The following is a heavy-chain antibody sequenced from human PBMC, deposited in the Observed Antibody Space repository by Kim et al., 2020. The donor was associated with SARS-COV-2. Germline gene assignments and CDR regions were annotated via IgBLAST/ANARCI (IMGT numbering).Heavy chain of an antibody. J-gene: IGHJ3*02. V-gene: IGHV3-30*01. CDR3: ARAISSWRLVGAFDI. D-gene: IGHD6-13*01. Sequence: DSVKGRFTISRDNSKNTLYLQMNSLRAEDTAVYYCARAISSWRLVGAFDIWGQGTMVTVSS.